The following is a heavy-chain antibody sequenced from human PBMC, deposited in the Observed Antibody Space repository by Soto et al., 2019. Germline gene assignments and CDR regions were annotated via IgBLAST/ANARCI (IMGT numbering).Heavy chain of an antibody. V-gene: IGHV1-3*01. CDR1: GYSLTNSA. CDR2: INAGSGSA. J-gene: IGHJ4*02. Sequence: GASVKVSCKASGYSLTNSAIHWLRQAPGQRLEWMGWINAGSGSAKYSQKFQGRVTITRDTSASTAYKELSSLKSEDTAMYYCARDHSGSYLTFFDYWGQATLVTVSS. D-gene: IGHD1-26*01. CDR3: ARDHSGSYLTFFDY.